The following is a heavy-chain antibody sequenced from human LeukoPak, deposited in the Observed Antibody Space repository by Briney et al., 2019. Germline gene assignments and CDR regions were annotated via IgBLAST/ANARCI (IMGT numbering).Heavy chain of an antibody. D-gene: IGHD5-18*01. V-gene: IGHV1-8*01. J-gene: IGHJ3*02. Sequence: ASVTVSCKASGYTFTSYDINWVRQATGQGLEWMGWMNPNSGNTGYAQKFQGRVTMTRNTSISTAYMELSSLRSEDTAVYYCARGRGYSYGPRAFDIWGQGTMVTVSS. CDR3: ARGRGYSYGPRAFDI. CDR2: MNPNSGNT. CDR1: GYTFTSYD.